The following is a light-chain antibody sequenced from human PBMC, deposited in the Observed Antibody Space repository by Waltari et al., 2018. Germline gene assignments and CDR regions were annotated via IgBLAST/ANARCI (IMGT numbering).Light chain of an antibody. Sequence: EIVLTQSPGPLSLSPGERATLSCRASQSVSSSYLAWYQQKPGQAPRLLIYGASSRAAGTPDRFSGSESGTDFTLTISSLEPEDAAVYYCQQYGRTFGQGTKVEIK. CDR2: GAS. V-gene: IGKV3-20*01. CDR1: QSVSSSY. CDR3: QQYGRT. J-gene: IGKJ1*01.